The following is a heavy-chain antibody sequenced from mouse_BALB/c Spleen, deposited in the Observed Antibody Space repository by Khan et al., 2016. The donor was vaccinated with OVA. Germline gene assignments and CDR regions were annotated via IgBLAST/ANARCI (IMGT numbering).Heavy chain of an antibody. V-gene: IGHV3-2*02. CDR1: GYSITSDFA. Sequence: EVQLQESGPGLVKPSQSLSLPCTVTGYSITSDFAWNWIRQFPGNKLEWMGYISYSGSTTYNPSLKSRISITRDTSKNQFFLQLNSVTTEDTATYYCARWFTYWGQGTLVTVSA. CDR3: ARWFTY. CDR2: ISYSGST. J-gene: IGHJ3*01.